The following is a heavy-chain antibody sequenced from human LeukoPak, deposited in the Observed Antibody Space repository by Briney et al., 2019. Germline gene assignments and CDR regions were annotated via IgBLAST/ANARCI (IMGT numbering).Heavy chain of an antibody. CDR3: ARDNVLTGYFHDFDI. CDR2: IYYSGST. J-gene: IGHJ3*02. V-gene: IGHV4-59*01. CDR1: GGSLSGYY. Sequence: SETLSLTCIVSGGSLSGYYWSWIRQPPGRGLEWVGYIYYSGSTYYNPSLKSRVTISVDTFQNQFPLKLSSLTAADTGVYYCARDNVLTGYFHDFDIWGQGTMVTVSS. D-gene: IGHD3-9*01.